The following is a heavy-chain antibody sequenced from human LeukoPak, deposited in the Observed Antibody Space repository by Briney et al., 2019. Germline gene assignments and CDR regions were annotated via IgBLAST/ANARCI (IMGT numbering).Heavy chain of an antibody. V-gene: IGHV3-30*03. D-gene: IGHD2-15*01. J-gene: IGHJ4*02. Sequence: GGTLRLSCAASGFTFSSYGMHWVRQAPGKGLEWVAVISYDGSNKYYADSVKGRFTISRDNSKNTLYLQMNSLRAEDTAVYYCAGWRGYCSGGSCYSVYWGQGTLVTVSS. CDR2: ISYDGSNK. CDR3: AGWRGYCSGGSCYSVY. CDR1: GFTFSSYG.